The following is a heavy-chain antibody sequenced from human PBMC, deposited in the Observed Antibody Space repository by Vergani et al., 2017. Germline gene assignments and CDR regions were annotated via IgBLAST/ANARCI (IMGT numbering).Heavy chain of an antibody. V-gene: IGHV3-9*01. D-gene: IGHD3-3*01. CDR2: IHWNSDVV. CDR1: GFTFEEHG. J-gene: IGHJ6*02. Sequence: EVQLVESGGGLVQPGRSLRLSCAASGFTFEEHGMHWVRQAPGKGLEWVSGIHWNSDVVGYADSVKGRFTISRDNAKSSLYLEMNSLRAEDTAFYYCGKSIGGYYTMYSVDVWGQGTTVTVSS. CDR3: GKSIGGYYTMYSVDV.